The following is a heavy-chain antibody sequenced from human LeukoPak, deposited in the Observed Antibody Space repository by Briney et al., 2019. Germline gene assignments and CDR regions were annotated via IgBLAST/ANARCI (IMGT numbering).Heavy chain of an antibody. V-gene: IGHV1-18*01. CDR2: ISAYNGNT. CDR1: GYTLTSYG. Sequence: ASVKVSCKASGYTLTSYGISWVRQAPGQGLEWMGWISAYNGNTNYAQKLQGRVTMTTDTSTSTAYMELRSLRSDDTAVYYCARGGPDIVVVPAAMWYFDYWGQGTLVTVSS. CDR3: ARGGPDIVVVPAAMWYFDY. D-gene: IGHD2-2*01. J-gene: IGHJ4*02.